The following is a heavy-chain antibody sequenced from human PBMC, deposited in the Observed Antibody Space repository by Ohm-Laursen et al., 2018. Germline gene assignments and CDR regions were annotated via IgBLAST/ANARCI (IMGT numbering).Heavy chain of an antibody. CDR2: MYYSGST. CDR3: ARHNRYYYDLDV. V-gene: IGHV4-59*08. Sequence: SETLSLTCTVSGGSISSYYWSWIRQPPGKGLEWIGYMYYSGSTNYNPSLKDRVTISVDTSKNQFSLKLSSVTAADTAVYYCARHNRYYYDLDVWGQGTTVTVSS. CDR1: GGSISSYY. J-gene: IGHJ6*02.